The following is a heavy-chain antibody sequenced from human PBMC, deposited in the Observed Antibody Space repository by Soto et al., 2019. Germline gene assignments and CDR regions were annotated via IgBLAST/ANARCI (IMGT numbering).Heavy chain of an antibody. D-gene: IGHD3-22*01. CDR3: ATMSYDSSGYYYNY. J-gene: IGHJ4*02. CDR2: IYYSGST. Sequence: SETLSLTCTVSGGSISGGGYYWSWIRQHPGKGLEWIGYIYYSGSTYYNPSLKSRVTISVDTSKNQFSLKLSSVTAADTAVYYCATMSYDSSGYYYNYWGQRTLVTVSS. CDR1: GGSISGGGYY. V-gene: IGHV4-31*03.